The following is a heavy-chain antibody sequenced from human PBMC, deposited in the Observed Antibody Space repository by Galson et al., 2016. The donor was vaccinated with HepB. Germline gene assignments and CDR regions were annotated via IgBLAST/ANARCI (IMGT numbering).Heavy chain of an antibody. Sequence: SLRLSCAASGLSFSSYGMNWVREAPGKGLEWVAVITHDGSKTYYGDSVKGRFTISRDNSKNALYLQMNSLRAEDTAVYYCAKARLWFGELLPGAWGPGTLVIVSS. D-gene: IGHD3-10*01. CDR2: ITHDGSKT. CDR3: AKARLWFGELLPGA. J-gene: IGHJ5*02. CDR1: GLSFSSYG. V-gene: IGHV3-30*18.